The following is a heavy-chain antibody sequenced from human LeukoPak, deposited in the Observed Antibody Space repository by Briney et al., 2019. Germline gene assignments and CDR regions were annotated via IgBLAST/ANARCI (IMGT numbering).Heavy chain of an antibody. V-gene: IGHV5-51*01. CDR3: ARSGSGSNYYYYYYMDV. Sequence: GEPLQISCKGSGYSFTSYWIGWVRQMPGKGLEWMGIIYPGDSDTRYSPSFQGQVTISADKSISTAYLQWSSLKASDTAIYYCARSGSGSNYYYYYYMDVWGKGTTITISS. D-gene: IGHD3-10*01. CDR2: IYPGDSDT. CDR1: GYSFTSYW. J-gene: IGHJ6*03.